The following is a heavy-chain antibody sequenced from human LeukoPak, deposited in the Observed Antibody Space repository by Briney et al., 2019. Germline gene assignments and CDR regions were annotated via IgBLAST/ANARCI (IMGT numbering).Heavy chain of an antibody. CDR3: ARGWFGEVSVGDYFDY. V-gene: IGHV4-4*09. Sequence: PSETLSLTCTVSGGSISSYYWSWIRQPPGKGLEWIGNIYTSGSTNYNPSLKSRVTISVDTSKNQFSLKLSSVTAADTAVYYCARGWFGEVSVGDYFDYWGQGTLVTVSS. CDR2: IYTSGST. CDR1: GGSISSYY. D-gene: IGHD3-10*01. J-gene: IGHJ4*02.